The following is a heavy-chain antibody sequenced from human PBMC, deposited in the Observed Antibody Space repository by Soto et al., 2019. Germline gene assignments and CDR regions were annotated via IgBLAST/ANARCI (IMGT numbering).Heavy chain of an antibody. D-gene: IGHD2-21*01. CDR1: GFTFNTYD. J-gene: IGHJ5*02. CDR2: ITTSSAYI. V-gene: IGHV3-21*01. Sequence: EVQLVESGGGLVKPGGSLRLSCAASGFTFNTYDMNWVRQATGKGLEWVSSITTSSAYIYYADSLKGRITISRDNAKNSLFLQMNSLRADDTAVYYFVRSGTARLLRHSWFDTWGQGTLVTVSS. CDR3: VRSGTARLLRHSWFDT.